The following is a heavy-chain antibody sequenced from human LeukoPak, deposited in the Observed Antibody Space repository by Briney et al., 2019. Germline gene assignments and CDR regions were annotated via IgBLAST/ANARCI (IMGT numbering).Heavy chain of an antibody. CDR2: IYYSGST. CDR1: GGSISSYY. Sequence: SETLSLTCTVSGGSISSYYWSWTRQPPGKGLEWIGYIYYSGSTNYNPSLKSRVTISVDTSKNQFSLKLSSVTAADTAVYYCARVRVGLVDYWGQGTLVTVSS. CDR3: ARVRVGLVDY. D-gene: IGHD3-10*01. V-gene: IGHV4-59*01. J-gene: IGHJ4*02.